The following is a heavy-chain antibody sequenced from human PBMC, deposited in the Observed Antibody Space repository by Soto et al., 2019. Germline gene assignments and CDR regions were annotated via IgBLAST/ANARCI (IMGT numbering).Heavy chain of an antibody. D-gene: IGHD3-10*01. CDR2: VYHSGGA. CDR3: ARDYYGAGSQYYYYGMEV. CDR1: GDSITSGGYY. Sequence: PSETLSLTCTVSGDSITSGGYYWSWLRQQPGKGLEWIGYVYHSGGASYNPSLRGRAVISIDTSKNQFFLRMNAVTAADTATHYCARDYYGAGSQYYYYGMEVWGQGTTVTVSS. J-gene: IGHJ6*02. V-gene: IGHV4-31*03.